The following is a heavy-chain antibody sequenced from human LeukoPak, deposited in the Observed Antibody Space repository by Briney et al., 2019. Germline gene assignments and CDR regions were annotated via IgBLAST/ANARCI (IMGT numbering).Heavy chain of an antibody. V-gene: IGHV1-2*02. CDR3: ARGGDDSGLYFAY. CDR1: GYSFTGFY. D-gene: IGHD3-22*01. J-gene: IGHJ4*02. CDR2: INPQSGAT. Sequence: EASVKVSCKASGYSFTGFYIHWVRQAPGQGLEWMAWINPQSGATNYAQKFKGGITTTWDMSITTAYMEVTTLRSDDTAVYYCARGGDDSGLYFAYWGQGTLVTVSS.